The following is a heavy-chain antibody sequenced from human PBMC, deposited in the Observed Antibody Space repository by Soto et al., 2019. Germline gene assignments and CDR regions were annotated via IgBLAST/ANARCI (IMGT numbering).Heavy chain of an antibody. D-gene: IGHD2-15*01. V-gene: IGHV4-31*03. CDR1: GGSISSGGYY. CDR3: GRDEGGFCSGGSCYGLDC. J-gene: IGHJ6*02. Sequence: QVQLQESGPGLVKPSQTLSLTCTVSGGSISSGGYYWSWIRQHPGQGLEWLGYIYYSGSTYYNPSLKSRLTISVDTSKNQFSLRLSSVTAADAAVYYCGRDEGGFCSGGSCYGLDCWGQGTTVTVSS. CDR2: IYYSGST.